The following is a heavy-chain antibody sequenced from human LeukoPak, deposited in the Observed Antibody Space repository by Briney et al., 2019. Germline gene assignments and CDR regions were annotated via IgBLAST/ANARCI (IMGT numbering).Heavy chain of an antibody. CDR3: ARDVAMSGTIGY. J-gene: IGHJ4*02. CDR2: ISYDGSNK. CDR1: GFTFSSYA. V-gene: IGHV3-30-3*01. D-gene: IGHD1-7*01. Sequence: PGGSLRLSCAASGFTFSSYAMHWVRQAPGKGLEWVAVISYDGSNKYYADSVKGRFTISRDNSKNMLYLQMNSLRPEDTAVYYCARDVAMSGTIGYWGQGTLVTVSS.